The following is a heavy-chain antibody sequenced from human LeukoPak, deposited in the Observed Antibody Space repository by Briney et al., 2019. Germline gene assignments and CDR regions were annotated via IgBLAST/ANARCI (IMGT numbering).Heavy chain of an antibody. CDR2: ISAYNGRT. V-gene: IGHV1-18*01. J-gene: IGHJ1*01. CDR1: GYTFISYA. D-gene: IGHD1-14*01. CDR3: ARDRDGTPEYFQH. Sequence: ASVKVSCKASGYTFISYAFSWLRQAPGQGLEWMGWISAYNGRTNYPQRFQGRVTMTTDTSTKTAYMELRSLRSDDTAVYYCARDRDGTPEYFQHWGQGTLVTVSS.